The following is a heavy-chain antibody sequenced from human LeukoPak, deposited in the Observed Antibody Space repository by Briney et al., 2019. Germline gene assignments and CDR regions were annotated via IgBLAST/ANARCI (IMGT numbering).Heavy chain of an antibody. CDR1: GYTFTSYG. D-gene: IGHD3-22*01. V-gene: IGHV1-18*01. J-gene: IGHJ4*02. Sequence: ASVKVPCKASGYTFTSYGISWVRQAPGQGLEWMGWISAYNGNTNYAQKLQGRVTMTTDTSTSTAYMELRSLRSDYSAVYYCACPYYDSSASPYDYWGQGTLVTVSS. CDR2: ISAYNGNT. CDR3: ACPYYDSSASPYDY.